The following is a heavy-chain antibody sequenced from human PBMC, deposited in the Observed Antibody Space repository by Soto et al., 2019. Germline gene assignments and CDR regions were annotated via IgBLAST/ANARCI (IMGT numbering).Heavy chain of an antibody. CDR3: ARGPGTTPPKYYYYYYGMDV. CDR2: INPNSGGT. CDR1: GYTFTGYY. J-gene: IGHJ6*02. Sequence: GASVKVSCKASGYTFTGYYMHWVRQAPGQGLEWMGWINPNSGGTNYAQKFQGWVTMTRDTSISTAYMELSRLRSDDTAVYYCARGPGTTPPKYYYYYYGMDVWGQGTTVTVS. V-gene: IGHV1-2*04. D-gene: IGHD1-7*01.